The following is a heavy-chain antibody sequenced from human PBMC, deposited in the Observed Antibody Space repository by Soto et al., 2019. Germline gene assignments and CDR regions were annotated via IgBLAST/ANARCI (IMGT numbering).Heavy chain of an antibody. Sequence: GGSLRLSCAASGFTYTSFWMTWVRQAPGKGLEWVANINQGGREIYYVDSVKGRFTISRDNSKNTLYLQMNSLRAEDTAVYYCARVAYYYGMDVWGQGTTVTVSS. CDR2: INQGGREI. J-gene: IGHJ6*02. CDR1: GFTYTSFW. CDR3: ARVAYYYGMDV. V-gene: IGHV3-7*01.